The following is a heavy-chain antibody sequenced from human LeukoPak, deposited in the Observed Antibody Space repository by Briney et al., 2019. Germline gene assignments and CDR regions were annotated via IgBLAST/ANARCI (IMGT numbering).Heavy chain of an antibody. CDR2: IYYSGST. D-gene: IGHD3-10*01. Sequence: SETLSLTCTVSGGSISSYYWSWIRQPPGKGLDWIGFIYYSGSTNYNPSLKSRVTISVDTSKNQFSLKLSSVTAADTAVYYCARAPFGDAFDIWGQGTMVTVSS. CDR1: GGSISSYY. CDR3: ARAPFGDAFDI. V-gene: IGHV4-59*08. J-gene: IGHJ3*02.